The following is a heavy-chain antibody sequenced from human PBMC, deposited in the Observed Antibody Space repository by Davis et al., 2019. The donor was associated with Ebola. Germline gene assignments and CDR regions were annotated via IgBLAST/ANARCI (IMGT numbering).Heavy chain of an antibody. CDR2: ISYDGSNK. CDR3: ARESYYGDYVTGLGPPPFDY. V-gene: IGHV3-30-3*01. J-gene: IGHJ4*02. CDR1: GFTFSSYA. Sequence: PGGSLRLSCAASGFTFSSYAMHWVRQAPGKGLEWVAVISYDGSNKYYADSVKGRFTISRDNSKNTLYLQMNSLRAEDTAVYYCARESYYGDYVTGLGPPPFDYWGQGTLVTVSS. D-gene: IGHD4-17*01.